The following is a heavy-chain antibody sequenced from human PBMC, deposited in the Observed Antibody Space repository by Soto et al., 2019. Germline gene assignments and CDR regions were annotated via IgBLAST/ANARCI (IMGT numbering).Heavy chain of an antibody. Sequence: QVHLVQSGAEVKKPGSSVKVSCRASGGTFNTYGFNWVRQAPGQGLEWMGGIIPLFGTTTYAQNFQGRVTITADQATTTADMGMSGLTSEDTAVYFCARGGELAGWMPFDSWGQGTLVTVSS. J-gene: IGHJ4*02. CDR3: ARGGELAGWMPFDS. CDR1: GGTFNTYG. D-gene: IGHD6-19*01. V-gene: IGHV1-69*01. CDR2: IIPLFGTT.